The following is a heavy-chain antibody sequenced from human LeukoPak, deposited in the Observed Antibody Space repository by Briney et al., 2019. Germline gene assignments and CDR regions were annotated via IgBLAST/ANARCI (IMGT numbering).Heavy chain of an antibody. CDR1: GFTFDDYA. CDR3: AKGNSYSGYVYFDY. CDR2: ISWNSGSI. D-gene: IGHD5-12*01. V-gene: IGHV3-9*01. Sequence: SLRLSCAASGFTFDDYAMHWVRQAPGKGLEWVSGISWNSGSIGYADSVKGRFTISRDNAKNSLYLQMNSLRAEDTALYYCAKGNSYSGYVYFDYWGQGTLVTVSS. J-gene: IGHJ4*02.